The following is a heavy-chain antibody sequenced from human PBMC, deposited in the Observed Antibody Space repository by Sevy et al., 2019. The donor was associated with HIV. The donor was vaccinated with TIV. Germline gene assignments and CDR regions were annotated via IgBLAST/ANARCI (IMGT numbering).Heavy chain of an antibody. Sequence: GGSLRLSCAAFGFPFNNAWMSWVRQAPGKGLEWVGRIKSKTDGGTTDYATPVKGRFTISRDDSKNTLYLQMNSLKTDDTAVYYCTLEGLYCSGGSCYSEGFDTWGQRTLVTVSS. J-gene: IGHJ4*02. D-gene: IGHD2-15*01. CDR2: IKSKTDGGTT. V-gene: IGHV3-15*01. CDR3: TLEGLYCSGGSCYSEGFDT. CDR1: GFPFNNAW.